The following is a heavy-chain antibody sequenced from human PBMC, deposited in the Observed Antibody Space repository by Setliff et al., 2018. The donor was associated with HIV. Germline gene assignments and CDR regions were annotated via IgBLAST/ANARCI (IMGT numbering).Heavy chain of an antibody. V-gene: IGHV3-7*01. D-gene: IGHD5-12*01. CDR2: ISPDGSAT. CDR1: GFTFSSAW. CDR3: ARGIYTGYDHFDY. J-gene: IGHJ4*02. Sequence: PEGSLRLSCAASGFTFSSAWMGWVRQAPAKGLEWVANISPDGSATYYVDSVKGRFTISRDNAKNSLYLQMNSLRAEDTAVYYCARGIYTGYDHFDYWGQGTLVTVSS.